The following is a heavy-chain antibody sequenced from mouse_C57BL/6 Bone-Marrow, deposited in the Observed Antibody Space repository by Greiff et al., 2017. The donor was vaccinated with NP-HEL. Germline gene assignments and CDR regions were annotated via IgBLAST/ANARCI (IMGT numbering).Heavy chain of an antibody. J-gene: IGHJ4*01. V-gene: IGHV5-6*01. Sequence: EVKLMESGGDLVKPGGSLKLSCAASGFTFSSYGMSWVRQTPDKRLEWVATISSGGSYTYYPDSVKGRFTISRDNAKNTLYLQMSSLKSEDTAMYYCASPYYYGSSYPPYYAMDYWGQGTSVTVSS. D-gene: IGHD1-1*01. CDR1: GFTFSSYG. CDR3: ASPYYYGSSYPPYYAMDY. CDR2: ISSGGSYT.